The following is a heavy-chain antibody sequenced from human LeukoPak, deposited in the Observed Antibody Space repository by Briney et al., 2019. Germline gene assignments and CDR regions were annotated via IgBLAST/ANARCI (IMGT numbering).Heavy chain of an antibody. V-gene: IGHV4-39*07. D-gene: IGHD3-10*01. Sequence: PSETLSLTCTVSGGSISSSSYYWGWIRQPPGKGLEWIGSIYYSGSTYYNPSLKSRVTISVDTSKNQFSLKLSSVTAADTAVYYCARGFYGSGSYSPPYYYMDVWGKGTTVTISS. CDR2: IYYSGST. CDR3: ARGFYGSGSYSPPYYYMDV. CDR1: GGSISSSSYY. J-gene: IGHJ6*03.